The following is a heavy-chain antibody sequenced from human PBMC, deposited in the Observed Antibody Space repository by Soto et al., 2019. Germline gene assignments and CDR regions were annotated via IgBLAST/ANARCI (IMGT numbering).Heavy chain of an antibody. CDR3: ARSHRDNWGSPDYFDY. V-gene: IGHV4-31*03. CDR2: IDYNGDT. J-gene: IGHJ4*02. D-gene: IGHD7-27*01. CDR1: GGSISSGVYY. Sequence: QVQLQESGPGLVKPSQTLSLTCTVSGGSISSGVYYWSWIRQHPGKGLEWIGYIDYNGDTYYNPSLKSRVSISIDTSKNQFSLRLTSVTAADTAVYYCARSHRDNWGSPDYFDYWGQGTLVTVSS.